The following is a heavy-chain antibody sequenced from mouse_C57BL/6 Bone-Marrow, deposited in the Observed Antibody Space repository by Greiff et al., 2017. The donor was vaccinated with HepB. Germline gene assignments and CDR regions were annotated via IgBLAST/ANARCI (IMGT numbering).Heavy chain of an antibody. Sequence: QVQLKESGAELVRPGASVTLSCKASGYTFTDYEMHWVKQTPVHGLEWIGAIDPETGGTAYNQKFKGKAILTADKSSSTAYMELRSLTSEDSAVYYCTRSVYGSSPLYAMDYWGQGTSVTVSS. V-gene: IGHV1-15*01. CDR2: IDPETGGT. J-gene: IGHJ4*01. CDR3: TRSVYGSSPLYAMDY. CDR1: GYTFTDYE. D-gene: IGHD1-1*01.